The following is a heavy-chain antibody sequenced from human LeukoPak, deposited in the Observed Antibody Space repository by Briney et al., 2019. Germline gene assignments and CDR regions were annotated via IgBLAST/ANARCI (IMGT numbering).Heavy chain of an antibody. Sequence: ASVKVSCKTSGYNFINSYIHWVRQAPGQGLEWMGLINPGGGSTSYTERFQGRVSLTRDVSTNSVHLELSSLTSGDTAVYYCARSRGNHFDYWGQGTLVTVSS. D-gene: IGHD3-10*01. V-gene: IGHV1-46*01. CDR2: INPGGGST. CDR3: ARSRGNHFDY. J-gene: IGHJ4*02. CDR1: GYNFINSY.